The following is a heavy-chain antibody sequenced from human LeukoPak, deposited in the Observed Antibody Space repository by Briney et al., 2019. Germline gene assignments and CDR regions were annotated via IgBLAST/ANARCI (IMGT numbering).Heavy chain of an antibody. V-gene: IGHV4-34*01. CDR3: AREPLTGMGDY. D-gene: IGHD3-10*01. Sequence: SETLSLTCAVYGGSFSGYYWSWIRQPPGKGLEWIGEINHSGSTNYNPSLKSRVTISVDTSKNQFSLKLSSVTAADTAVYYCAREPLTGMGDYWGQGTLVTVSS. CDR1: GGSFSGYY. CDR2: INHSGST. J-gene: IGHJ4*02.